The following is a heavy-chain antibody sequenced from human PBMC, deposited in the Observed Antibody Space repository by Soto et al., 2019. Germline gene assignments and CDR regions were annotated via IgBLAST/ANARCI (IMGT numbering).Heavy chain of an antibody. CDR3: ARGNYDSSGYTEYFQH. J-gene: IGHJ1*01. D-gene: IGHD3-22*01. V-gene: IGHV1-69*02. CDR1: GGTFSSYT. CDR2: IIPIHGIA. Sequence: QVQLVQSGAEVKKPGSSVKVSCKASGGTFSSYTISWVRQAPGQGLEWMGRIIPIHGIANYAQKFQGRVTITADKSTSTAYMELSSLRSEDTAVYYCARGNYDSSGYTEYFQHWGQGTLVTVSS.